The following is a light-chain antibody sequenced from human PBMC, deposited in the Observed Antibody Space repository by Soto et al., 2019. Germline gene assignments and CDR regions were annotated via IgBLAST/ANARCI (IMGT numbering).Light chain of an antibody. V-gene: IGKV1-5*03. CDR1: ESFGKW. CDR2: KAS. Sequence: DIQMTQSPSTLSASVGDRVTITCRASESFGKWLAWYQQKPGKAPKLLIYKASILQSGVPSRLSGRGSGTEFTLTITSLQPDDFATYYCHQYNAFPYTFGQGTKVEIK. CDR3: HQYNAFPYT. J-gene: IGKJ2*01.